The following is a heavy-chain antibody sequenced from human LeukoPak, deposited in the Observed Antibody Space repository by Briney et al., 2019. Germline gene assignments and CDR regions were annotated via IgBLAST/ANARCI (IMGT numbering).Heavy chain of an antibody. CDR1: GFIFTNYF. V-gene: IGHV3-7*01. Sequence: GGSLRLSGAASGFIFTNYFMSWVRQAPGKGLEWVASIKHDGSEKYYVDSVRGRFTISRDNTMNSLYLQMSSLRAEDTAVYYCATDRGWRTSGYYLYYFEYWGQGTLVTYSS. D-gene: IGHD3-3*01. J-gene: IGHJ4*02. CDR2: IKHDGSEK. CDR3: ATDRGWRTSGYYLYYFEY.